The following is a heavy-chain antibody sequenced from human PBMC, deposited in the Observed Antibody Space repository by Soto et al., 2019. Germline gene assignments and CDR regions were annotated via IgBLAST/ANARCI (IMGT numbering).Heavy chain of an antibody. CDR1: GGTFSSYV. CDR3: AKAPSGRSEHNSS. V-gene: IGHV1-69*04. CDR2: IIPILGIA. D-gene: IGHD6-13*01. J-gene: IGHJ4*02. Sequence: QVQLVQSGAEVKKPGSSVKVSCKASGGTFSSYVISWVRQAPGQGLEWMGRIIPILGIANYAQKLQGRVTITAEITTRTAYMEQHRLTSEDTAVFYCAKAPSGRSEHNSSWGQGTLVTVSS.